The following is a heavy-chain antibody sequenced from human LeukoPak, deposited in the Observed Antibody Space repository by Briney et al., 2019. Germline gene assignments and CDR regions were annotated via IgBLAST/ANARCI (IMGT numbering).Heavy chain of an antibody. Sequence: ASVKVSCKASGYTFTGYYMHWVRQAPGQGLEWMGWINPNSGGTNYAQKFQGRVTMTRDTSISTAYMELRSLRSDDTAVYYCARDSDFLVDLDYWGQGTLVTVSS. CDR1: GYTFTGYY. V-gene: IGHV1-2*02. CDR2: INPNSGGT. J-gene: IGHJ4*02. D-gene: IGHD2-15*01. CDR3: ARDSDFLVDLDY.